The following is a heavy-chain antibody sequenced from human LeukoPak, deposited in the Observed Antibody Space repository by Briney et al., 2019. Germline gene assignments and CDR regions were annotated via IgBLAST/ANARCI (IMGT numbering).Heavy chain of an antibody. CDR3: AKDRTRAVTAPIDY. CDR1: GFTFSSYA. V-gene: IGHV3-23*01. D-gene: IGHD2-21*02. J-gene: IGHJ4*02. CDR2: ISGSGGST. Sequence: GGSLGLSCAASGFTFSSYAMSWVRQAPGKGLEWVSAISGSGGSTYYADSVKGRFTISRDNSKNTLYLQMNSLRAEDTAVYYCAKDRTRAVTAPIDYWGQGTLVTVSS.